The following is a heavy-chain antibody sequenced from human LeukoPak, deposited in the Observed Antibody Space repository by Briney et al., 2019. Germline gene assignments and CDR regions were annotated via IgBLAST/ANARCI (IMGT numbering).Heavy chain of an antibody. CDR1: GGSFSGYY. D-gene: IGHD3-16*02. V-gene: IGHV4-34*01. CDR3: AGSGGSYLVGTLPTYDY. Sequence: SETLSLTCAVYGGSFSGYYWSWIRQPPGKGLEWIGEINHSGSTNYNPSLKSRVTISVDTSKNQFSLKLSSVTAADTAVYYCAGSGGSYLVGTLPTYDYWGQGTLVTVSS. J-gene: IGHJ4*02. CDR2: INHSGST.